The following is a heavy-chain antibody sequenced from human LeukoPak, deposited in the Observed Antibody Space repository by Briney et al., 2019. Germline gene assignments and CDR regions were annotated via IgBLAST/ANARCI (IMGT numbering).Heavy chain of an antibody. Sequence: SETLSLSCTVSGGSTSSSSYYWGWIRQPPGKGLEWIGSIYYSGSTYYNPSLKSRVTISVDTSKNQFSLKLSSVTAADTAVYSCEREHNVVVTAICQTIASWGQGTLVTVSS. V-gene: IGHV4-39*01. CDR2: IYYSGST. CDR3: EREHNVVVTAICQTIAS. D-gene: IGHD2-21*02. CDR1: GGSTSSSSYY. J-gene: IGHJ4*02.